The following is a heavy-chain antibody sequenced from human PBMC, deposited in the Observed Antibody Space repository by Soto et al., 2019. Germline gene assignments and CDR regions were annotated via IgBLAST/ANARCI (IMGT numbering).Heavy chain of an antibody. CDR2: IYYSGST. CDR1: GGSISSSSYY. CDR3: ARLDSPLRPTTVVTPVPLFDY. D-gene: IGHD4-17*01. Sequence: SETLSLTCTVSGGSISSSSYYWGWIRQPPGKGLEWIGSIYYSGSTYYNPSLKSRVTISVDTSKNQFSLKLSSVTAADTAVYYCARLDSPLRPTTVVTPVPLFDYWGQGTLVTVSS. V-gene: IGHV4-39*01. J-gene: IGHJ4*02.